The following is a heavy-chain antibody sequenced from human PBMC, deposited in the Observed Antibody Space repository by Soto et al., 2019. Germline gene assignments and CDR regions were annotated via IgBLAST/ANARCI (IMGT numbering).Heavy chain of an antibody. CDR3: ARQGILSSHWIFGGYMDV. CDR1: GGSISSYY. CDR2: IYYSGST. Sequence: QVQLQESGPGLVKPSETLSLTCTVSGGSISSYYWSWIRQPPGKGLEWIGYIYYSGSTNYNPSLKIRVTISVDTSKNQFSLKLSSVTAADTAVYYCARQGILSSHWIFGGYMDVWGKGTTVTVSS. J-gene: IGHJ6*03. D-gene: IGHD2-2*03. V-gene: IGHV4-59*08.